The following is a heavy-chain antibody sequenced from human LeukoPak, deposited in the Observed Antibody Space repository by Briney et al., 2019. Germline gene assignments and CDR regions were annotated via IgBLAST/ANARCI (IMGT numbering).Heavy chain of an antibody. CDR3: AREAYYYYDSSGYTSGAFDI. CDR1: GFTFSSYS. V-gene: IGHV3-21*01. D-gene: IGHD3-22*01. CDR2: ISSSSSYI. Sequence: GGSLRLSCAASGFTFSSYSMNWVRQAPGKGLEWVSSISSSSSYIYYADSVKGRFTISGDNAKNSLYLQMNSLRAEDTAVYYCAREAYYYYDSSGYTSGAFDIWGQGTMVTVSS. J-gene: IGHJ3*02.